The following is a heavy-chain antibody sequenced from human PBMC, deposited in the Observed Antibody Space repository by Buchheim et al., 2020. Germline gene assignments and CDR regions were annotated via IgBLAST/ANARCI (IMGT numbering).Heavy chain of an antibody. Sequence: EVQLVQSGAEVKESGESLKISCKGSGYSFKNYWIGWVRQMPGKGLEWMGIIHPDDSDTRYSPSFQGQVTILADKSIGTAYLRWSSLKASDTAMYFCARGDSSNIFFDYWGQGTL. CDR1: GYSFKNYW. V-gene: IGHV5-51*01. D-gene: IGHD2/OR15-2a*01. CDR3: ARGDSSNIFFDY. CDR2: IHPDDSDT. J-gene: IGHJ4*02.